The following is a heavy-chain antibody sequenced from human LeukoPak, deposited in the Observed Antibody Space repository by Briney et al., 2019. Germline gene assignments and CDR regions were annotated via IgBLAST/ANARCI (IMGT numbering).Heavy chain of an antibody. CDR2: IKHDGSVN. Sequence: PGGSLRLSCAASGLTFTNYWMSWVRQAPGKGLEWVANIKHDGSVNYYVDSVKGRFTISRDNAKNSLYLQMNSLRPEDTAMYYCTGSGGSGLFDYWGQEPWSPSPQ. D-gene: IGHD2-15*01. V-gene: IGHV3-7*03. J-gene: IGHJ4*01. CDR3: TGSGGSGLFDY. CDR1: GLTFTNYW.